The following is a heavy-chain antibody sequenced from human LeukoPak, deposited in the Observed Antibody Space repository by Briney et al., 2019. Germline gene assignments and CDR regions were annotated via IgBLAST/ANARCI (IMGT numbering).Heavy chain of an antibody. J-gene: IGHJ4*02. CDR3: ARDYYDYVWGSYRYTFDY. V-gene: IGHV3-7*01. D-gene: IGHD3-16*02. Sequence: GGSLRLSCAASGFTFSSYWMSWVRQAPGKGLEWVANIKQDGSEKYYVDSVKGRFTISRDNAKNSLYLQMNSLRAEDTAVYYCARDYYDYVWGSYRYTFDYWGQGTPVTVSS. CDR1: GFTFSSYW. CDR2: IKQDGSEK.